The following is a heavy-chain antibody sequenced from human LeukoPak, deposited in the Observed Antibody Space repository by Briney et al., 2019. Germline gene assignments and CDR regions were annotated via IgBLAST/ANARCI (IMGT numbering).Heavy chain of an antibody. CDR1: GFTFTNAW. CDR2: IKSKGDGETI. V-gene: IGHV3-15*01. J-gene: IGHJ4*02. D-gene: IGHD3-10*01. CDR3: TTDLGLTMIRGVIVY. Sequence: GGSLRLSCAASGFTFTNAWMSWVRQAPGKGLEWVGRIKSKGDGETIDNAAPVKGRFAMSRDDSKATLYLQMNSLKAEDTAVYYCTTDLGLTMIRGVIVYWGQGALVTVSS.